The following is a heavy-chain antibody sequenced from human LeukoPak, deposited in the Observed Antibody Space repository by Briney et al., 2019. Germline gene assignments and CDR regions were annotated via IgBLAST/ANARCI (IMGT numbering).Heavy chain of an antibody. D-gene: IGHD3-10*01. CDR3: AKVKEIRAYYGSIDY. V-gene: IGHV3-23*01. CDR1: GFTFSSYA. CDR2: ISGSGGST. J-gene: IGHJ4*02. Sequence: GGSLRLSCAASGFTFSSYAMSWVRQAPGKGLEWVSAISGSGGSTYYVDSVKGRFTISRDNSKNTLYLQMNSLRAEDTAVYYCAKVKEIRAYYGSIDYWGQGTLVTVSS.